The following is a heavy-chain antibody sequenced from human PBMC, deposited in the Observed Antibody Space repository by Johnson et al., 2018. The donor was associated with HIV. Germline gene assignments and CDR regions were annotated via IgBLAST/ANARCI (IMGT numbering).Heavy chain of an antibody. V-gene: IGHV3-30*14. CDR1: GFTFSSYA. CDR2: ISYDGSNK. CDR3: ARGHHDSGYPLEAFDI. J-gene: IGHJ3*02. D-gene: IGHD3-22*01. Sequence: QVLLVESGGGVVQPGRSLRLSCAASGFTFSSYAMHWVRQAPGKGLEWVAVISYDGSNKYYADSVKGRFTISRDNSKNTLLLQMNSPRVDDTAMYYWARGHHDSGYPLEAFDIWGQGTMVSVSS.